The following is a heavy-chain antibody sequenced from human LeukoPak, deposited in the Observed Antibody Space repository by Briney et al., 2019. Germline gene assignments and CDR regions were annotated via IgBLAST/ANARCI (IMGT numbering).Heavy chain of an antibody. Sequence: ASETLSLTCTVSGGPVSSGSYYWSWIRQPPGKGLEWIGYIYYSGSTNYNPSLKSRVTISVDTSKNQFSLKLTSVTAADTAVYYCASQGSGTYDSWGQGTLVTVSS. V-gene: IGHV4-61*01. CDR1: GGPVSSGSYY. CDR3: ASQGSGTYDS. D-gene: IGHD3-10*01. J-gene: IGHJ5*01. CDR2: IYYSGST.